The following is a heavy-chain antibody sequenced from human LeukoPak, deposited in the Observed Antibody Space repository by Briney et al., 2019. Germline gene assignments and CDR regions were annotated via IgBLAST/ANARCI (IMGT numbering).Heavy chain of an antibody. CDR3: ARSSSGSYYNGFDY. V-gene: IGHV3-21*01. CDR2: ISSSSSYI. Sequence: PGGSLRLSCAASGFTFSSYSMNWVRQAPGKGLEWVSSISSSSSYIYYADSVKGRFTISRDNAMNSLYLQMNSLRAEDTAVYYCARSSSGSYYNGFDYWGQGTLVTVSS. CDR1: GFTFSSYS. J-gene: IGHJ4*02. D-gene: IGHD3-10*01.